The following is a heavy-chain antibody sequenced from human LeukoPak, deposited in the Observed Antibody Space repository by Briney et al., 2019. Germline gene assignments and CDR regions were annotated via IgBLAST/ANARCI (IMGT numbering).Heavy chain of an antibody. CDR1: GFTFSSYG. CDR3: ARSSRPP. CDR2: ISGSGGST. V-gene: IGHV3-23*01. J-gene: IGHJ5*02. Sequence: PGGSLRLSCAASGFTFSSYGMSWVRQAPGKGLEWVSAISGSGGSTYYADSVKGRFTLSRDNAKNSLYLQMNSLRAEDTAVYYCARSSRPPWGQGTLVTVSS. D-gene: IGHD2-2*01.